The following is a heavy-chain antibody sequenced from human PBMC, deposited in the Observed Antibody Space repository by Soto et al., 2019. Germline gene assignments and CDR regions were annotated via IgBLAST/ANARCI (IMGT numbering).Heavy chain of an antibody. V-gene: IGHV4-39*01. CDR3: ARLDSSSWYFY. CDR1: GGSISSRSYY. D-gene: IGHD6-13*01. J-gene: IGHJ4*02. CDR2: IFYSGST. Sequence: QLQLQESGPGLVKPSETLSLTCTVSGGSISSRSYYWGWIRQPPGKGLELIGSIFYSGSTYYNPSLKSRVTISVDTSKNQFSLKLSSVTAADTAVYYCARLDSSSWYFYWGQGTLVTVSS.